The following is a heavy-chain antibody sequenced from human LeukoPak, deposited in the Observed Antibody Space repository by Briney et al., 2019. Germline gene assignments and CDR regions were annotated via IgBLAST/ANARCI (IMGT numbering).Heavy chain of an antibody. D-gene: IGHD3-16*02. V-gene: IGHV1-2*02. CDR2: INPNSGGT. CDR1: GYTFTGYY. Sequence: GASVKVSCKASGYTFTGYYMHWVRQAPGQGLEWMGWINPNSGGTNYAQKFQGRVTMTRDTSISTAYMELSRLRSDDTAVYYCARERYYDYVWGSYRLDAFDIWGQGTMVTVSS. J-gene: IGHJ3*02. CDR3: ARERYYDYVWGSYRLDAFDI.